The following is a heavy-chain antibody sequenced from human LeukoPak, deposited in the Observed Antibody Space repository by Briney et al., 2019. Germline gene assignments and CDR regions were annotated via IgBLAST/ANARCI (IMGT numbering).Heavy chain of an antibody. CDR1: GFTFDDYA. D-gene: IGHD3-10*01. J-gene: IGHJ4*02. Sequence: GRSPRLSCAASGFTFDDYAMHWVRQAPGKGLEWVSGISWNSGSIGYADSVKGRFTISRDNAKNSLYLQMNSLRAEDTALYYCAKDARAITMVRGVSRGYFDYWGQGTLVTVSS. CDR2: ISWNSGSI. V-gene: IGHV3-9*01. CDR3: AKDARAITMVRGVSRGYFDY.